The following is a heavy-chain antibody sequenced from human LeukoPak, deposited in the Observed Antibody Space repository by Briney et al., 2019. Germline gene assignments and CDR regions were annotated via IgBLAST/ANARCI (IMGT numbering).Heavy chain of an antibody. CDR3: ARAYSSYTPSDY. J-gene: IGHJ4*02. V-gene: IGHV4-59*01. D-gene: IGHD6-6*01. Sequence: SETLSLTCTVPGGSISSYYWSWIRQPPGKGLEWIGYIYYSGSTNYNPSLKSRVTISVDTSKNQFSLKLSSVTAADTAVYYCARAYSSYTPSDYWGQGTLVTASS. CDR1: GGSISSYY. CDR2: IYYSGST.